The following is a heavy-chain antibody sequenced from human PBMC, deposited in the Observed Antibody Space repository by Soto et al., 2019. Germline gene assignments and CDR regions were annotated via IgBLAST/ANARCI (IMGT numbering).Heavy chain of an antibody. Sequence: GGSLRLSCAASGFTFSSYAMSWVRQAPGKGLEWVSAISGSGGSTYYADSVKGRFTISRDNSKNTLYLQMNSLRAEDTAVYYCAKGVGMGIAVAGRVGFAYNYYYYYMDVWGKGTTVTVSS. CDR3: AKGVGMGIAVAGRVGFAYNYYYYYMDV. CDR2: ISGSGGST. V-gene: IGHV3-23*01. D-gene: IGHD6-19*01. J-gene: IGHJ6*03. CDR1: GFTFSSYA.